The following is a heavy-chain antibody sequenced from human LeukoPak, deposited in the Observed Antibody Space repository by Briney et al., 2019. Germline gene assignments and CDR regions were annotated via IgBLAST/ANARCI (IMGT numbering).Heavy chain of an antibody. CDR1: GGTFSSYT. J-gene: IGHJ4*02. Sequence: SVKVSCKASGGTFSSYTISWVRQAPGQGLEWMGRIIPILGIANYAQKFQGRVTITADKSTSTAYMELSSLRSEDTAVYYCASRSNWNYEDFDYWGQGTLVTVSS. V-gene: IGHV1-69*02. CDR3: ASRSNWNYEDFDY. CDR2: IIPILGIA. D-gene: IGHD1-7*01.